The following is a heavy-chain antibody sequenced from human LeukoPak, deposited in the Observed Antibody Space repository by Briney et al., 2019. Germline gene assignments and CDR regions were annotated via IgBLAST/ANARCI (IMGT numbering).Heavy chain of an antibody. Sequence: GGSLRLSCAASGFTFSKYWMSWVRQAPEKGLEWLADIKEDGSKEYFADSVKGRFTISRDNTKNSVYLQMNSLRAEDTAVYYCARGDDFSGDYWGQGTLVTVSS. CDR3: ARGDDFSGDY. J-gene: IGHJ4*02. CDR1: GFTFSKYW. CDR2: IKEDGSKE. D-gene: IGHD3/OR15-3a*01. V-gene: IGHV3-7*04.